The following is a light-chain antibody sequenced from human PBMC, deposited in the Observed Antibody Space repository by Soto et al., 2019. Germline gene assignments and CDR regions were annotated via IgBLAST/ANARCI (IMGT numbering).Light chain of an antibody. CDR3: AKWDDSLPAV. V-gene: IGLV1-44*01. CDR2: NNN. J-gene: IGLJ2*01. Sequence: QSVLTQPPSASGTPGQRVTISCSGSTSNIGSKTVSWYQQLPGSAPRVLIDNNNERPSGVPDRFSGSKSGTSASLAISGRQSEDEADYDCAKWDDSLPAVFGGGTKLTVL. CDR1: TSNIGSKT.